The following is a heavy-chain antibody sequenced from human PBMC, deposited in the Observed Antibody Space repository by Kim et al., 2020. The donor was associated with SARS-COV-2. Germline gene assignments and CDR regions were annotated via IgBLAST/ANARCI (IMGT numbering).Heavy chain of an antibody. J-gene: IGHJ5*02. CDR3: ARHGDYGFSWFDP. D-gene: IGHD4-17*01. V-gene: IGHV4-61*07. Sequence: YTPSLKSRVSISVDTSKNPFSLKLSSVTAADTAVYYCARHGDYGFSWFDPWGQGTLVTVSS.